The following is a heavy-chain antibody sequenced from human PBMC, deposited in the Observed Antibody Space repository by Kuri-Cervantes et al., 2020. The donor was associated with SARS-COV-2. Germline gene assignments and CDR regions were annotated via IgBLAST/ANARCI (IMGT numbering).Heavy chain of an antibody. D-gene: IGHD4/OR15-4a*01. CDR2: IYTSGST. Sequence: SETLSLTCTVSGGSISGHYWSWIRQPPGKGLEWIGRIYTSGSTNYNPSLKSRVTISVDTSKNQFSLKLSSVTAADTAVYYCARDPNANHNNWFDPWGQGTLVTVSS. J-gene: IGHJ5*02. V-gene: IGHV4-59*11. CDR1: GGSISGHY. CDR3: ARDPNANHNNWFDP.